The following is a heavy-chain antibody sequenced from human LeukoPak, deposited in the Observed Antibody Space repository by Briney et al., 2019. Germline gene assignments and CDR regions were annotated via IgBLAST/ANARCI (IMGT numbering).Heavy chain of an antibody. Sequence: SGGSLRLSCAASGFTFSSYSMNWVRQAPGKGLEWVSYISSSGDTMYYADSVKGRFTISRDNAKNSLYLQMNSLRAEDTAVYYCARTPPNYYDSNGYYSHYDYWGQGTLVTVSS. V-gene: IGHV3-48*04. J-gene: IGHJ4*02. CDR1: GFTFSSYS. CDR2: ISSSGDTM. D-gene: IGHD3-22*01. CDR3: ARTPPNYYDSNGYYSHYDY.